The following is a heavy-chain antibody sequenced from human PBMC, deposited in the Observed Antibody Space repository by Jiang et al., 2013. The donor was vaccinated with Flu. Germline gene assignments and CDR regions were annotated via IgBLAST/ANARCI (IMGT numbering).Heavy chain of an antibody. D-gene: IGHD2-21*02. V-gene: IGHV4-4*02. J-gene: IGHJ6*02. CDR3: ARGAYCGGDCFSGWYYYYNMDV. Sequence: GSGLVKPSGTLSLTCSVSSDSISSRNWWSWVRQTPGKGLEWIGEIHHSGSTNYNPSLKSRVTISVDTSKNQFSLKLSSMTAADTAVYYCARGAYCGGDCFSGWYYYYNMDVWGQGTT. CDR2: IHHSGST. CDR1: SDSISSRNW.